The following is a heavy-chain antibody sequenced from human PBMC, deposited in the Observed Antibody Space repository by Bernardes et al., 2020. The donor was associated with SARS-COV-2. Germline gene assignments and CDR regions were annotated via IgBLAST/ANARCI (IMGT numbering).Heavy chain of an antibody. CDR3: ARGYSSSWYAYYYYYYYMDV. D-gene: IGHD6-13*01. V-gene: IGHV3-66*02. CDR2: IYSGGST. CDR1: GFTVSSNY. J-gene: IGHJ6*03. Sequence: GGSLRLSCAASGFTVSSNYMSWVRQAPGKGLEWVSVIYSGGSTYYADSVKGRFTISRDNSKNTLYLQMNSLRAEDTAVYYCARGYSSSWYAYYYYYYYMDVWGKGTTVTVSS.